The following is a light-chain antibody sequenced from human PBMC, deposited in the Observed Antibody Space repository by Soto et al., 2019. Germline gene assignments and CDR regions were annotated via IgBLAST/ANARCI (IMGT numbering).Light chain of an antibody. J-gene: IGLJ1*01. V-gene: IGLV2-23*01. Sequence: QSALTQPASVSGSPGQSITISCTGTSSDVGSYNLVSWYQQHPGKAPKLMIYEGSKRPSGASNRFSGSKSGNTASLTISGLQAEDEAYYYCCSYAGSSPFVFGTGTKLTVL. CDR2: EGS. CDR3: CSYAGSSPFV. CDR1: SSDVGSYNL.